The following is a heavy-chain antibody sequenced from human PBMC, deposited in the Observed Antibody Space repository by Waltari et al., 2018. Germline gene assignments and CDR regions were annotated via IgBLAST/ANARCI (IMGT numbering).Heavy chain of an antibody. J-gene: IGHJ5*02. CDR3: ARGDYSLSNNWFDP. Sequence: QVQLVQSGAEVKKPGSSVKVSCKASGGTLSSYAISWVRQAPGQGLEWMGGIIPIFGTANYAQKFQGRVTITTDESTITAYIELSSLRSEDTAVYYCARGDYSLSNNWFDPWGQGTLVTVSA. V-gene: IGHV1-69*05. D-gene: IGHD2-15*01. CDR2: IIPIFGTA. CDR1: GGTLSSYA.